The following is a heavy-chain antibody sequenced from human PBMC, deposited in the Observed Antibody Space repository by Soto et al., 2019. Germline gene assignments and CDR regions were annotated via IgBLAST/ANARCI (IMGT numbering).Heavy chain of an antibody. CDR2: IWYDGSNK. J-gene: IGHJ4*02. D-gene: IGHD3-22*01. V-gene: IGHV3-33*01. CDR1: GFTFSSYG. Sequence: QVQLVESGGGVVQPGRSLRLSCAASGFTFSSYGMHWVRQAPGKGLEWVAVIWYDGSNKYYADSVKGRFTISRDNSKNTLYLQRNSLRAEDTAVYYCAREYYDSSGPDYWGQGTLVTVSS. CDR3: AREYYDSSGPDY.